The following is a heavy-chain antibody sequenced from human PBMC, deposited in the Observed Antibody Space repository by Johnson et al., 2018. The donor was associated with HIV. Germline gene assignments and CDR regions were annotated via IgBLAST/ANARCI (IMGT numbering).Heavy chain of an antibody. CDR2: IYSGGST. CDR1: GFTFDDYG. V-gene: IGHV3-66*02. CDR3: AREGGKAINDAFDI. J-gene: IGHJ3*02. Sequence: VQLVESGGGVVRPGGSLRLSCAASGFTFDDYGMSWVRQAPGKGLEWVSVIYSGGSTYYADSVKGRFTISRDNSKNTLYLQMNSLRAEDTAVYYCAREGGKAINDAFDIWGQGTMVT. D-gene: IGHD3-16*01.